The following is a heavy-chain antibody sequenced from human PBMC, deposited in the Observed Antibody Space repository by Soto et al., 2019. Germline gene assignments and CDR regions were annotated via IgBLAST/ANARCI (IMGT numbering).Heavy chain of an antibody. CDR1: GGSISSYA. CDR3: ARDSSSFYYYGMDV. D-gene: IGHD6-13*01. J-gene: IGHJ6*02. CDR2: IIPIFGTA. V-gene: IGHV1-69*13. Sequence: SVQDSCKASGGSISSYAISWVRQAPGQGLEWMGGIIPIFGTANYAKKFQGRVTITADESTSTAYMELSSLRSEDTAVYYCARDSSSFYYYGMDVWGQGTTVTVSS.